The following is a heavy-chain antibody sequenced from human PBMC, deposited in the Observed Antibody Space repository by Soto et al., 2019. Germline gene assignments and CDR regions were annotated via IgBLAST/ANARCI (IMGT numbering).Heavy chain of an antibody. D-gene: IGHD4-4*01. CDR1: GFTFSSYA. Sequence: EVQLLESGGGLVQPGGSLRLSCAASGFTFSSYAMSWVRQAPGKGLEWVSAISGSGGSTYYADSVKGRFTISRDNSKNTLYLQMNSLRAEDTAVYYYAIHPGLQTYFDYWGQGTLVTVSS. CDR2: ISGSGGST. CDR3: AIHPGLQTYFDY. V-gene: IGHV3-23*01. J-gene: IGHJ4*02.